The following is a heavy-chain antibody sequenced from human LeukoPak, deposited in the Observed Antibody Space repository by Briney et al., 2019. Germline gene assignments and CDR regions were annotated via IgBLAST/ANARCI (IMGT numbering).Heavy chain of an antibody. CDR3: ARRRYYDGSGYLE. Sequence: SETLSLTCAVYGGSFSGYYWSWIRQPPGKGLEWIGEINHSGSTNYNPSLKSRVTISVDTSKNQFSLKLSSVTAADTAVYYCARRRYYDGSGYLEWGQGTLLSVSS. D-gene: IGHD3-22*01. CDR2: INHSGST. CDR1: GGSFSGYY. J-gene: IGHJ1*01. V-gene: IGHV4-34*01.